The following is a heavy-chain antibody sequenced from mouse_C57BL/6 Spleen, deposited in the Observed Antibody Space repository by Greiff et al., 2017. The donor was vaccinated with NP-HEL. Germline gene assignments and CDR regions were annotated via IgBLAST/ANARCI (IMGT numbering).Heavy chain of an antibody. J-gene: IGHJ2*01. D-gene: IGHD2-3*01. CDR3: ASLYDGYYDY. V-gene: IGHV1-63*01. CDR1: GYTFTNYW. Sequence: VQRVESGAELVRPGTSVKMSCKASGYTFTNYWIGWAKQRPGHGLEWIGDIYPGGGYTNYNEKFKGKATLTADKSSSTAYMQFSSLTSEDSAIYYCASLYDGYYDYWGQGTTLTVSS. CDR2: IYPGGGYT.